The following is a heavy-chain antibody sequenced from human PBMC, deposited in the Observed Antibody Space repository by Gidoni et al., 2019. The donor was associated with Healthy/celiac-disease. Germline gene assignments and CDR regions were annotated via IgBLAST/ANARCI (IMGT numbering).Heavy chain of an antibody. J-gene: IGHJ4*02. CDR2: IYTSGST. CDR1: SSYY. D-gene: IGHD6-19*01. CDR3: ARAGVLAVAERYFDY. V-gene: IGHV4-4*07. Sequence: SSYYWSWIRQPAGKGLEWIGRIYTSGSTNYNPSLKSRVTMSVDTSKNQFSLKLSSVTAADTAVYYCARAGVLAVAERYFDYWGQGTLVTVSS.